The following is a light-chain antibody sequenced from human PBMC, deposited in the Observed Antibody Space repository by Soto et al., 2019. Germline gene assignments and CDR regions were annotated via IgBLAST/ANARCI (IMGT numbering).Light chain of an antibody. Sequence: DIVMTQSPATLSVSPGERVTLSCRASQSAASNFAWYQQTHGQAPRLLIHDESTRATGIPHRFIGSGSGTEFTLTINSLQAEDSAVYYCKQYNYWSPFTVGQGTRLEIK. CDR3: KQYNYWSPFT. V-gene: IGKV3-15*01. J-gene: IGKJ5*01. CDR2: DES. CDR1: QSAASN.